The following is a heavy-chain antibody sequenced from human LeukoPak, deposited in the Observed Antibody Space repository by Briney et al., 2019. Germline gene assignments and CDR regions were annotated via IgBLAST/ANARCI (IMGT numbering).Heavy chain of an antibody. V-gene: IGHV4-59*12. CDR2: ICYSGTT. D-gene: IGHD3-10*01. J-gene: IGHJ5*01. Sequence: SETLSLTCTVSGGSISSYCWSWIRQPPGKGLEWIGYICYSGTTNYNPSLKSRVTISVDASKNQFSLKLRSVTAADTAVYYCTRDRQLEWFYLWGQGTLVTVSS. CDR1: GGSISSYC. CDR3: TRDRQLEWFYL.